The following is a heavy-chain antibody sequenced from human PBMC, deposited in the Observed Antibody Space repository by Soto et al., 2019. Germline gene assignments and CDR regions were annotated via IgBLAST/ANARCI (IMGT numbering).Heavy chain of an antibody. V-gene: IGHV1-18*04. CDR1: GYPFIKYG. Sequence: QLQLVQSAAEVKKPGASVRVSCKAYGYPFIKYGISWIRQAPEQGLEWMGWIKVDSGYTNYAQTFQGRVTMTADTSSDTAFMELRSLRLDDTAVYFCATSYDTGFDPWGQGPLVSVSS. CDR3: ATSYDTGFDP. D-gene: IGHD3-9*01. J-gene: IGHJ5*02. CDR2: IKVDSGYT.